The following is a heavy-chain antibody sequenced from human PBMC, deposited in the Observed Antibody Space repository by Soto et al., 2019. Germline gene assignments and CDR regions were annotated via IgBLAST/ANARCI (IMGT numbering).Heavy chain of an antibody. CDR2: IVVGSGNT. V-gene: IGHV1-58*01. Sequence: SVKVSCKASGFTFSSSAVHWVRQARGQRLEWIGKIVVGSGNTNYLQKFQERVTITRDMSTRTSYMEVRSLRSDDTAVYYCANDGMDVRGQGTTVTVSS. J-gene: IGHJ6*02. CDR1: GFTFSSSA. CDR3: ANDGMDV.